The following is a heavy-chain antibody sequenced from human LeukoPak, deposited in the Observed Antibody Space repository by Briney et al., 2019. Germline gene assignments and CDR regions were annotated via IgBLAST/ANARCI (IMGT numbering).Heavy chain of an antibody. J-gene: IGHJ6*02. Sequence: PGGSLRLSCAASGFPFSHAWMTWVRQAPGKGLEWVGRVKIEIDGGATDYGAPVKGRFIISRDDSRNTLYLQMNSLKTEDTAVYYCITDLQFNMDVWGQGATVTVSS. CDR2: VKIEIDGGAT. D-gene: IGHD5-24*01. V-gene: IGHV3-15*01. CDR3: ITDLQFNMDV. CDR1: GFPFSHAW.